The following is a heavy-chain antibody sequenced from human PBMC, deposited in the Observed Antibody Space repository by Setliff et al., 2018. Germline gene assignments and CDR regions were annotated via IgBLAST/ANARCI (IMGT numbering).Heavy chain of an antibody. CDR2: ISHSGST. CDR3: AGGRRYDYGWDFDY. CDR1: GYSISSGHY. J-gene: IGHJ4*02. Sequence: PSETLSLTCTVSGYSISSGHYWGWIRQPPGKGLEWLGSISHSGSTYYNPSLRSRVTISLDTSKNQFSPKLTSVTAADTAVYYCAGGRRYDYGWDFDYWGQGTLVTVSS. V-gene: IGHV4-38-2*02. D-gene: IGHD4-17*01.